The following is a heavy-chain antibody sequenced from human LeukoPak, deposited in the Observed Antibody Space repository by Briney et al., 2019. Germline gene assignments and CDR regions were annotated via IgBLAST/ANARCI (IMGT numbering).Heavy chain of an antibody. D-gene: IGHD3-9*01. CDR1: GYTFTSYD. J-gene: IGHJ6*03. CDR3: ARPSSTGYYRPRYYYYMDV. V-gene: IGHV1-8*01. Sequence: GASVKVSCKASGYTFTSYDINWVRQATGQGLEWMGWMNPNSGNTGYAQKFQGRVTMTRNTSISTAYMELSSLRSEGTAVYYCARPSSTGYYRPRYYYYMDVWGKGTTLTVSS. CDR2: MNPNSGNT.